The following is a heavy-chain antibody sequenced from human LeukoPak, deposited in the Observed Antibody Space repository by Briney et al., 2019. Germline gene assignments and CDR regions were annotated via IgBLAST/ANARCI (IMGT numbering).Heavy chain of an antibody. CDR3: ARDAGYGYDRFDY. D-gene: IGHD5-18*01. V-gene: IGHV3-66*01. Sequence: GGSLRLSCAASEFSVGSNYMTWVRQAPGKGLEWVSLMYSGGSTHYADSVKGRFTISRDNAKNSLYLQMNSLRAEDTAVYYCARDAGYGYDRFDYWGQGTQVTVSS. CDR2: MYSGGST. CDR1: EFSVGSNY. J-gene: IGHJ4*02.